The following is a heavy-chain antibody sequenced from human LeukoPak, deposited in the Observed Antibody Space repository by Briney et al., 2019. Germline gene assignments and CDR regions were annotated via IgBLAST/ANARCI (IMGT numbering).Heavy chain of an antibody. J-gene: IGHJ4*02. Sequence: PGGSLRLSCAASGFTFTNFEMNWVRQAPGKGLEWVSYISYSGSTTSYADSVKGRFTISKDNAKNSLYLQMNSLRAEDTAVYYCARGIAVAGWVDYWGQGTLVTVSS. CDR3: ARGIAVAGWVDY. V-gene: IGHV3-48*03. D-gene: IGHD6-19*01. CDR2: ISYSGSTT. CDR1: GFTFTNFE.